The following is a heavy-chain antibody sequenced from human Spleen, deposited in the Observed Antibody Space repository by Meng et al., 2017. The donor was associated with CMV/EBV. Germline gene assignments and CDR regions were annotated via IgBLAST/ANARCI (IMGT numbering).Heavy chain of an antibody. D-gene: IGHD3-22*01. V-gene: IGHV1-46*01. J-gene: IGHJ4*02. Sequence: ASVKVSCKASGYTFTSYLIHWVRQAPGQGLEWMGIIHPSGGSTDYAQKFHGRVTVTRDTSTSTVYMELSSLRSEDTAVYYCARDSDYYDSSDPTLDYWGQGTLVTVSS. CDR2: IHPSGGST. CDR1: GYTFTSYL. CDR3: ARDSDYYDSSDPTLDY.